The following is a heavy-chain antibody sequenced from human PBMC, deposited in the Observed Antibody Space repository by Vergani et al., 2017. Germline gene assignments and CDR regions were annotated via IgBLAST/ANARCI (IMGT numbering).Heavy chain of an antibody. V-gene: IGHV5-51*01. CDR2: IYPGDSDT. J-gene: IGHJ6*02. D-gene: IGHD3-9*01. Sequence: EVQLVQSGAEVKKPGESLKISCKGSGYSFTSYWIGWVRQMPGKGLEWMGIIYPGDSDTRYSPSFQGQVTNSADKSISTAYLQWSSLKASDTAMYYCARHRVSGLTGYYQIPYYYNGMDVWGQGTTVTVSS. CDR1: GYSFTSYW. CDR3: ARHRVSGLTGYYQIPYYYNGMDV.